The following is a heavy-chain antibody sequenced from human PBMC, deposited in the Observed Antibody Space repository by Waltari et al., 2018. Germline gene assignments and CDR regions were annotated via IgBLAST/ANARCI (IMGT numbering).Heavy chain of an antibody. CDR1: XXSXXSXSYY. D-gene: IGHD2-2*01. CDR2: IYTSGST. Sequence: QVXXQESGPGLVKPSQTLSLTCTVSXXSXXSXSYYWXWXXQPXGXGLXWIGRIYTSGSTNYNPSLKSRVTISVDTSKNQFSLKLSSVTAADTXVYYXARXDRLVVPAAILXYYYMDVWGKGTTXTXSS. J-gene: IGHJ6*03. V-gene: IGHV4-61*02. CDR3: ARXDRLVVPAAILXYYYMDV.